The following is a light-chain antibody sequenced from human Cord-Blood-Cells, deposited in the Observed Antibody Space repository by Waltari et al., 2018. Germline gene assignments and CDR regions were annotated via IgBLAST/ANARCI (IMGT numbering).Light chain of an antibody. CDR1: QDISNY. Sequence: DIQMTQSPSSLSASVGYRATITCQASQDISNYLNWYQQKPGKAHKLLIYDASNLETGVPSRFSGSGSGTDFTFTISSLQPEDIATYYCQQYDNLPITFGQGTRLEIK. CDR2: DAS. V-gene: IGKV1-33*01. J-gene: IGKJ5*01. CDR3: QQYDNLPIT.